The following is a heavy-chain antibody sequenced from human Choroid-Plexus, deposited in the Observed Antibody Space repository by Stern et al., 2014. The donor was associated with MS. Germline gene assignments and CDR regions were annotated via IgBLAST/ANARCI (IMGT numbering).Heavy chain of an antibody. V-gene: IGHV1-2*02. CDR3: ARDQRGITIFGVVTDYYYLGMDV. CDR2: INPNTGGP. J-gene: IGHJ6*02. CDR1: GYIFTGYY. Sequence: MQLVESGAEVKKPGASVKVSCKTSGYIFTGYYIHWVRQAPGQGLEWMAWINPNTGGPKYAQKFQGRVTMSRDTSISTAYVELSSLTSDDTAVYYCARDQRGITIFGVVTDYYYLGMDVWGQGTMVTVSS. D-gene: IGHD3-3*01.